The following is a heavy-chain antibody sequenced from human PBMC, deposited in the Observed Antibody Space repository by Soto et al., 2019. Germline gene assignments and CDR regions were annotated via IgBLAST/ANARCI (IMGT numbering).Heavy chain of an antibody. CDR2: IYYSGST. Sequence: SDTRSPTAPDSCGSIRGNGSRWLGRPPGKGLEWIGYIYYSGSTNYKPSLKSRATISVDTSKNQCSLKLSSVTAADTAVYYCAREHRYSSSWHITWGQGNLVTCSS. D-gene: IGHD6-13*01. V-gene: IGHV4-59*01. CDR3: AREHRYSSSWHIT. J-gene: IGHJ5*02. CDR1: CGSIRGNG.